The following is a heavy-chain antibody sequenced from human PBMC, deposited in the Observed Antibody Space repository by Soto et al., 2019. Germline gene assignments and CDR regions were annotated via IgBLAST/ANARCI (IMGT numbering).Heavy chain of an antibody. D-gene: IGHD1-26*01. CDR3: ARDHKWDGMDV. J-gene: IGHJ6*02. CDR2: INYSGTT. Sequence: QVQLQESGPGLVKPSQTLSLTCSVSGGSFSSDRFIWSWVRQFPGKGLEWIGYINYSGTTYYNPSLRSRITMSVDTSKNQFSLNLSSVTAADTAVYYCARDHKWDGMDVWGQGTTVTVSS. V-gene: IGHV4-31*03. CDR1: GGSFSSDRFI.